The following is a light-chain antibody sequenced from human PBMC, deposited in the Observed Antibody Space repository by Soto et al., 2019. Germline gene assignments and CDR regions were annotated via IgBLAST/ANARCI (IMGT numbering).Light chain of an antibody. V-gene: IGLV2-8*01. CDR1: SSDVGGYNY. CDR2: EVS. J-gene: IGLJ1*01. Sequence: QSVLTQPPSASGSPGQSVTISCTGTSSDVGGYNYVSWYQHHPGKAPKFLIYEVSKRPSGAPDRFSGSKSGNTASLTVSGLQAEDEADYYCSSYAGSNREVFGTGTKVTVL. CDR3: SSYAGSNREV.